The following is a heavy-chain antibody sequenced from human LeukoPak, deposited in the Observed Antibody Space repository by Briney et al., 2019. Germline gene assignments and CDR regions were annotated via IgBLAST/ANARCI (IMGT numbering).Heavy chain of an antibody. CDR2: MNPNSGNT. CDR3: ASSRYYDFWSGYYNWFDP. CDR1: GYTFTSYD. D-gene: IGHD3-3*01. J-gene: IGHJ5*02. Sequence: VASVTVSCTASGYTFTSYDINWVRQAPGQGLEWMGWMNPNSGNTGYAQKFQGRVTMTRNTSISTAYMELSSLRSEDTAVYYCASSRYYDFWSGYYNWFDPWGQGTLVTVSS. V-gene: IGHV1-8*01.